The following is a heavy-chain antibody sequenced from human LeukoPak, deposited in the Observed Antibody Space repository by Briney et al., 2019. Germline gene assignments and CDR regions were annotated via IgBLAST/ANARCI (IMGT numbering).Heavy chain of an antibody. CDR3: ARDGDSSGYYAAFDI. J-gene: IGHJ3*02. V-gene: IGHV3-48*02. D-gene: IGHD3-22*01. Sequence: GALRLSCAASGFPFSSYSMNWVRQAPGKGLEWLCYISSSSSIIYYADSVKGRFTISRDNAKNSLYLQMNSLRDEDTAVYYCARDGDSSGYYAAFDIWGQGTMVTVSS. CDR1: GFPFSSYS. CDR2: ISSSSSII.